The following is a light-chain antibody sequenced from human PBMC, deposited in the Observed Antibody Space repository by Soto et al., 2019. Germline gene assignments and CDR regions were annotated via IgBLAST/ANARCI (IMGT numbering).Light chain of an antibody. CDR1: QSISSW. V-gene: IGKV1-5*01. CDR3: QQYNSYSWT. CDR2: DAS. Sequence: EIQITQSPTIPSACLGDRVNLTWLASQSISSWLAWYQQKPGKAPKLLIYDASSLESGVPSRFSGSGSGTEFTLTISSLQPDDFATYYCQQYNSYSWTFGQGTKVDIK. J-gene: IGKJ1*01.